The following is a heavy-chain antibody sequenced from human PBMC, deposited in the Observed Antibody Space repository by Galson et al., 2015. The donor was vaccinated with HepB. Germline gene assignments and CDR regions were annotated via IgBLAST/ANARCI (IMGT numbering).Heavy chain of an antibody. CDR1: GDSVSSNSAA. D-gene: IGHD6-13*01. V-gene: IGHV6-1*01. J-gene: IGHJ4*02. CDR3: ARSPPIIAAAGKFDY. Sequence: CAISGDSVSSNSAAWNWIRQSPSRGLEWLGRTYCRSKWYNDYAVSVKSRITINPDTSKNQFSLQLNSVTPEDTAVYYCARSPPIIAAAGKFDYWGQGTLVTVSS. CDR2: TYCRSKWYN.